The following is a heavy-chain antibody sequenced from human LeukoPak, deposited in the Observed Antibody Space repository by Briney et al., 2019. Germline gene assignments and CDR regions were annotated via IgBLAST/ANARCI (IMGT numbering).Heavy chain of an antibody. CDR3: ARDLTGGEYFDS. V-gene: IGHV3-21*04. D-gene: IGHD3-16*01. CDR1: GFTLSSFK. CDR2: ISPSSSYI. Sequence: GGSLRLSCATSGFTLSSFKMTWVRQALGKGLEWVASISPSSSYISYADSLKGRVTVSRDNAKHSVFLQMSSLRAEDTAVYYCARDLTGGEYFDSWGQGTLVSVSS. J-gene: IGHJ4*02.